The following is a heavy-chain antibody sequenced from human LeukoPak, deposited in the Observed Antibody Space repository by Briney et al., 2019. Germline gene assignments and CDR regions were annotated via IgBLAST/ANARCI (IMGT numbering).Heavy chain of an antibody. CDR1: GFTFSSYV. CDR2: ISGSGGST. D-gene: IGHD1-20*01. CDR3: AKDKGITGNIYDY. V-gene: IGHV3-23*01. Sequence: GASLRLSCAASGFTFSSYVMTWVRQAPGNGLEWVSAISGSGGSTYYADSVKGRFTISRDNSKNTLYLEMNSLRAEDTAAYYCAKDKGITGNIYDYWGQGTLVTVSS. J-gene: IGHJ4*02.